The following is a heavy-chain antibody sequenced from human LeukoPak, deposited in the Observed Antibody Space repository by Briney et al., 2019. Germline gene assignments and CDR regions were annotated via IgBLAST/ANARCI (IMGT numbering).Heavy chain of an antibody. Sequence: GGSLRLSCAASGVTFNNYYMSWIRRAPGKGLEWISYISISGYSTYYADSVKGRFTISRDNAKNSLYLQMNNLRSEDTALYYCARRYDFWSGYYGWFDPWGQGTLVTVSS. J-gene: IGHJ5*02. CDR1: GVTFNNYY. D-gene: IGHD3-3*01. CDR2: ISISGYST. V-gene: IGHV3-11*04. CDR3: ARRYDFWSGYYGWFDP.